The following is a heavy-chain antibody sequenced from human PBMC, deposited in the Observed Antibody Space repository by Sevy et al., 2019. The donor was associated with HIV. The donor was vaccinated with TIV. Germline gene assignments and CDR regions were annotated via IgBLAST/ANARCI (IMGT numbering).Heavy chain of an antibody. CDR2: IIPILNTV. CDR1: GGIFKSYG. V-gene: IGHV1-69*13. J-gene: IGHJ4*02. CDR3: VRGGGNGWYYFDY. D-gene: IGHD6-19*01. Sequence: ASVKVSCKASGGIFKSYGISWVRQAPGQGLEWMGGIIPILNTVHYAQKFQGRVTITADESTKTAYMELSSLRSEDTAVYYCVRGGGNGWYYFDYWGQETLVT.